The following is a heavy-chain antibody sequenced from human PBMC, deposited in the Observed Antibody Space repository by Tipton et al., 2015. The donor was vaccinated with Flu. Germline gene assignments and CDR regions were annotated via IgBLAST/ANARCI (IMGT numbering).Heavy chain of an antibody. J-gene: IGHJ6*02. CDR2: INESGST. D-gene: IGHD1-14*01. CDR3: ARGRARSFGTVIKQRYGMDV. Sequence: TLSLTCAVYGGSFSDYYWSWIRQLPGKGLEWIGEINESGSTTSNPSLKSRVTISVDRSKGHFSLKLTSVTAADTAVYYCARGRARSFGTVIKQRYGMDVWGLGTTVTVSS. CDR1: GGSFSDYY. V-gene: IGHV4-34*01.